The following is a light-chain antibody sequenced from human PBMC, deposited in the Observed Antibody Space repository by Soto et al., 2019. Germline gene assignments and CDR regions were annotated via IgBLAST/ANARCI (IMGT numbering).Light chain of an antibody. CDR2: GAS. Sequence: EIVMTQSPATLSVSPGERATLSCRASQTVRSNLAWYQQRPGQAPRLLVYGASTRAAAIPARFSGSGSGTDFTLTITNLQSEDFAVYFCQHYNDWPYTFGQGTKWIS. V-gene: IGKV3-15*01. CDR3: QHYNDWPYT. J-gene: IGKJ2*01. CDR1: QTVRSN.